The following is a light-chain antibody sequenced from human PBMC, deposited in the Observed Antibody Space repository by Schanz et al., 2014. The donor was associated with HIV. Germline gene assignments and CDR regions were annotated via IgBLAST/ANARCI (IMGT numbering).Light chain of an antibody. CDR1: SSDVGGYNY. Sequence: QSALTQPASVSGSPGQSITISCTGTSSDVGGYNYVSWYQQHPGKAPKLMIYDVSNRPSGVSNRFSGPKSGNTASLTISGLQDEDEADYYCCSYTTTSTYVFGAGTKLTVL. V-gene: IGLV2-14*03. CDR2: DVS. J-gene: IGLJ1*01. CDR3: CSYTTTSTYV.